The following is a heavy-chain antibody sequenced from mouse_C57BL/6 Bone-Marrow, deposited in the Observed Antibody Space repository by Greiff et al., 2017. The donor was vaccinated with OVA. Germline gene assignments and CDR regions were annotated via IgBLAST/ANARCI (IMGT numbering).Heavy chain of an antibody. CDR2: INPNNGGT. D-gene: IGHD4-1*01. CDR1: GYTFTDSN. J-gene: IGHJ2*01. CDR3: ASWGEYYFDY. V-gene: IGHV1-22*01. Sequence: EVQLQQSGPELVKPGASVKMSCKASGYTFTDSNMHWVKQSHGKSLEWIGYINPNNGGTSYNQKFKGKATLTVNKSSSTAYMELRSLTSEDSAVYYCASWGEYYFDYWGQGTTLTVSS.